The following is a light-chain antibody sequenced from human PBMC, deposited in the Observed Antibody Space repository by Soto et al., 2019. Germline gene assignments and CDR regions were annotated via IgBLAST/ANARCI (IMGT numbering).Light chain of an antibody. V-gene: IGKV1-5*03. Sequence: DIQMTQSPSTLSASVGDRVSISCRASQSISAWLAWYQQKPGKAPKLLIYKASSLESGVPSRFSGSGSGTEFTLTISSLQPDDFATYYCQQYNSNPGTFGQGTKVEI. CDR1: QSISAW. CDR2: KAS. J-gene: IGKJ1*01. CDR3: QQYNSNPGT.